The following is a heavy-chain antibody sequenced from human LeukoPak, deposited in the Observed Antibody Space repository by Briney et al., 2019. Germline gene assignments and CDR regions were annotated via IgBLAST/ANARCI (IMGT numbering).Heavy chain of an antibody. CDR1: GFTFSSYE. J-gene: IGHJ4*02. V-gene: IGHV3-48*03. Sequence: PGGSLRLSCAASGFTFSSYEMNWVRQAPGKGLEWVSYISSSGSTIYYADSVKGRFTISRDNAKNPLYLQMNSLRAEDTAVYYCARAPPYYYGSGSYPLDYWLEGTLVTVCS. D-gene: IGHD3-10*01. CDR2: ISSSGSTI. CDR3: ARAPPYYYGSGSYPLDY.